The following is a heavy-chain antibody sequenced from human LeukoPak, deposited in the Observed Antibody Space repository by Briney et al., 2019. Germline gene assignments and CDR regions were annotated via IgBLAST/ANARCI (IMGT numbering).Heavy chain of an antibody. J-gene: IGHJ6*02. CDR3: ARECGLRYFDWSLLDYGMDV. Sequence: GGSLRLSCAASGFAFSSCSMNWVRQAPGKGLEWVSSISSSSYIYYADSVKGRFTISRDNAKNSLYLQMNSLRAEDTAVYYCARECGLRYFDWSLLDYGMDVWGQGTTVTVSS. V-gene: IGHV3-21*01. CDR2: ISSSSYI. CDR1: GFAFSSCS. D-gene: IGHD3-9*01.